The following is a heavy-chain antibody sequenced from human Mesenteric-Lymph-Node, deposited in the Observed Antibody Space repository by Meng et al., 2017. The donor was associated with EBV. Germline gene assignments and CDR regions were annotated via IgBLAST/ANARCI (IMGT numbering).Heavy chain of an antibody. J-gene: IGHJ5*02. D-gene: IGHD4-17*01. CDR2: IYHSGST. V-gene: IGHV4-4*02. CDR3: ARDPPVTTGNWFDP. CDR1: GGSVSSSNW. Sequence: QVQLQESGPGLVKPSGTLSLTCPVSGGSVSSSNWWSWVRQPPGKGLEWIGEIYHSGSTNYNPSLKSRVTISEDKSKNQISLKLSSVTAADTAVYYCARDPPVTTGNWFDPWGQGTLVTVSS.